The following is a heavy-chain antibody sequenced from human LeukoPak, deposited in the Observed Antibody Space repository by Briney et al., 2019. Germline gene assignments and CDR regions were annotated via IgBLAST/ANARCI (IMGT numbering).Heavy chain of an antibody. CDR1: GFTFSSYG. CDR2: ISSSGGSI. V-gene: IGHV3-48*01. D-gene: IGHD6-19*01. Sequence: GGSLRLSCAASGFTFSSYGMSWVRQAPGKGPEWVSGISSSGGSIYYADSVKGRFTISRDNAKNSLYLQMNSLRAEDTAVYYCARRSSGWYSDYWGQGTLVTVSS. J-gene: IGHJ4*02. CDR3: ARRSSGWYSDY.